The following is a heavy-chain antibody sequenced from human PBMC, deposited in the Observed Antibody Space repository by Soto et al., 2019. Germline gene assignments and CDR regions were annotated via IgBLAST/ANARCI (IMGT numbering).Heavy chain of an antibody. CDR1: GFTFSSYS. CDR2: ISSSSSTI. Sequence: GGSLRLCCAASGFTFSSYSMNWVRQAPGKGLEWVSYISSSSSTIYYADSVKGRFTISRDNAKNSLYLQMNSLRAEDTAVYYCAREHFDWPELFYHYGMDVWGQGTTVTVSS. J-gene: IGHJ6*02. V-gene: IGHV3-48*01. CDR3: AREHFDWPELFYHYGMDV. D-gene: IGHD3-9*01.